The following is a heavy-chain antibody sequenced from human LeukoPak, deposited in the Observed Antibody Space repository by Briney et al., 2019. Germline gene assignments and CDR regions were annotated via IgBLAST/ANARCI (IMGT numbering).Heavy chain of an antibody. J-gene: IGHJ4*02. CDR1: GGSISNRSHF. CDR2: IYYSGRT. V-gene: IGHV4-39*07. D-gene: IGHD2-21*02. Sequence: SETLSLTCTVSGGSISNRSHFWGWIRQPPGKGLEWIGSIYYSGRTHYNPSLKSRVTISVDTSKNQFSLKVISVTAADTAVYYCARDDGRGVVTPYWGQGTLVTVSS. CDR3: ARDDGRGVVTPY.